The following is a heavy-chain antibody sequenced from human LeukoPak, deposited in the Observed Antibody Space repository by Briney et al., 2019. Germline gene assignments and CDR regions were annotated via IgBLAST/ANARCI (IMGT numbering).Heavy chain of an antibody. V-gene: IGHV5-51*01. CDR1: GYSFTSYR. D-gene: IGHD6-19*01. J-gene: IGHJ4*02. CDR3: ATLESYSSGWYYFDY. CDR2: IYPGDSDT. Sequence: GESLKSSCKGSGYSFTSYRIGWVRQMPGKGLEWMGIIYPGDSDTRYSPSFQGQVTISADKSISTAYLQWSSLKASDTAMYYCATLESYSSGWYYFDYWGQGTLVTVSS.